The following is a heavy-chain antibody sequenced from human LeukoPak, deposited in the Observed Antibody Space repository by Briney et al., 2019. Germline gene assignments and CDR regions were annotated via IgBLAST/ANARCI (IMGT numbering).Heavy chain of an antibody. Sequence: SVKVSCKASGGTFSSYAISWVRQAPGQGLEWMGGIIPIFGTANYAQKFQGRVTMTTDTSTSTAYMELRSLRSDDTAVYYCARDHSGPDAFDIWGQGTMVTVSS. J-gene: IGHJ3*02. CDR3: ARDHSGPDAFDI. CDR1: GGTFSSYA. D-gene: IGHD6-13*01. CDR2: IIPIFGTA. V-gene: IGHV1-69*05.